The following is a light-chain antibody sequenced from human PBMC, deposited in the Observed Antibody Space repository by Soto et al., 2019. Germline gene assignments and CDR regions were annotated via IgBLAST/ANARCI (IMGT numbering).Light chain of an antibody. V-gene: IGKV1-5*03. Sequence: DIQVTQSPSTLSASVGDRVTITCRASQSISSWLAWFQQKPGKAPKLLIYKASSLESGVPSRFSGSGSGTEFTLTISILQPDDFATYYCQHYNNYYTFGRGTKLEIK. J-gene: IGKJ2*01. CDR2: KAS. CDR3: QHYNNYYT. CDR1: QSISSW.